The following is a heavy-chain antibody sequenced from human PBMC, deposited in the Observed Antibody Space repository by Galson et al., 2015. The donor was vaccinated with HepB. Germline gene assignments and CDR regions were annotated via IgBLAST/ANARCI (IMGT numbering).Heavy chain of an antibody. Sequence: SLRLSCAASGFTFSDYYMSWIRQAPGKGLEWVSYISSSSSYTNYADSVKGRFTISRDNAKNSLYLQMNSLRAEDTAVYYCATGGYNWNYDVDGMDVWGQGTTVTVSS. CDR1: GFTFSDYY. CDR3: ATGGYNWNYDVDGMDV. CDR2: ISSSSSYT. V-gene: IGHV3-11*03. J-gene: IGHJ6*02. D-gene: IGHD1-1*01.